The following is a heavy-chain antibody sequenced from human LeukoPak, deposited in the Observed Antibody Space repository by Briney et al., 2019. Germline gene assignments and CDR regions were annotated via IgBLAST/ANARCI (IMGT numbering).Heavy chain of an antibody. CDR2: MNPNSGNT. D-gene: IGHD3-3*01. CDR1: GYTFTSYD. CDR3: ARTPYDFWSGYYFGYYYYGMDV. Sequence: ASVKVSCKASGYTFTSYDINWVRQATGQGLEWMGWMNPNSGNTGYAQKFQGRVTMIRNTSISTAYMELSSLRSEDTAVYYCARTPYDFWSGYYFGYYYYGMDVWGQGTTVTVSS. V-gene: IGHV1-8*01. J-gene: IGHJ6*02.